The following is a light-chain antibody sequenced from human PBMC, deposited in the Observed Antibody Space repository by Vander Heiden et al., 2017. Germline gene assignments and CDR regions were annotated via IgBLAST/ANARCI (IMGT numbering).Light chain of an antibody. V-gene: IGKV1-5*03. J-gene: IGKJ3*01. Sequence: LQMTQSPSTLSASVGDRVTITCRASQSITSWLAWYQLKPGKAPKLLIYKASTLESGVPSRFSGSGSGTEFTLTISSLQPDDFATYYCQKYNRYPFTFGPGTKVDIK. CDR1: QSITSW. CDR3: QKYNRYPFT. CDR2: KAS.